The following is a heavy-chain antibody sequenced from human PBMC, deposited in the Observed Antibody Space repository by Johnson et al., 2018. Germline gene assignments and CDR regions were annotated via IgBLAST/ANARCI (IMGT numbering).Heavy chain of an antibody. V-gene: IGHV3-33*03. CDR3: AKGYWNDVRYYGMDV. D-gene: IGHD1-1*01. Sequence: QVQLVESGGGVVQPGRSLRLSCAASGFTFSSYGMHWVRLAPGKGLEWVAVIWFDGSNKYYADSVKGRFTISRDNAKNSMYLQMNRLRAEDTALYYCAKGYWNDVRYYGMDVWGQGTTVTVSS. J-gene: IGHJ6*02. CDR2: IWFDGSNK. CDR1: GFTFSSYG.